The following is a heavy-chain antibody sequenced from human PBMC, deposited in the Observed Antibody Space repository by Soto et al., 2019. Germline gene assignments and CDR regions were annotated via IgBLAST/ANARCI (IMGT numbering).Heavy chain of an antibody. CDR2: LKSKDVGGTT. Sequence: GGSLRLSCAASGFSFSNAWMNWVRQAPGRGLEWVGRLKSKDVGGTTDYAAPVKGRFTISRDDSKNTLYLQMDSLKTEDTAMYYCTTTLMGRYFDYWGQGTLVTVSS. V-gene: IGHV3-15*07. D-gene: IGHD3-10*01. CDR1: GFSFSNAW. J-gene: IGHJ4*02. CDR3: TTTLMGRYFDY.